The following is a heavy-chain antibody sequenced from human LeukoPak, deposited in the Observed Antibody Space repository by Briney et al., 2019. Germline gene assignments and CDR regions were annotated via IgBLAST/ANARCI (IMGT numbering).Heavy chain of an antibody. J-gene: IGHJ4*02. CDR1: GFTFSSYA. D-gene: IGHD3-22*01. Sequence: PGGSLRLSCAASGFTFSSYAMHWVRQAPGKGLEWVAVISYDGSNKYYADSVKGRFTISRDNSKNTLYLQMNSLRAEDTALYYCAKDIEPRDSSGLDYWGQGTLVTVSS. V-gene: IGHV3-30-3*01. CDR3: AKDIEPRDSSGLDY. CDR2: ISYDGSNK.